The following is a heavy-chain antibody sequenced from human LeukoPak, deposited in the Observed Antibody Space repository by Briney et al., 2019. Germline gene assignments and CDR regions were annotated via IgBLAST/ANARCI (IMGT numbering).Heavy chain of an antibody. D-gene: IGHD1-26*01. CDR2: IYRGDGT. J-gene: IGHJ4*02. CDR3: LREIGNSGSYD. CDR1: GFSVTSDY. V-gene: IGHV3-53*01. Sequence: GGSLRLSCAASGFSVTSDYMSWVRQAPGKGLEWVSVIYRGDGTYYADSVKGRFTISRDDYENTLYLRMNRLRAEDTAIYYCLREIGNSGSYDWGQGTLVTVSS.